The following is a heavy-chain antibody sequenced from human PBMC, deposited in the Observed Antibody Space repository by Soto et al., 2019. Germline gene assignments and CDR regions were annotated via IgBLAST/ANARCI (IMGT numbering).Heavy chain of an antibody. V-gene: IGHV4-59*01. J-gene: IGHJ5*02. CDR1: GGSISSYY. D-gene: IGHD6-6*01. Sequence: SETLSLTCTVSGGSISSYYWSWIRQPPGKGLEWIGYIYYSGSTNYNPSLKSRVTISEDMSKNQFSLKLSSVTAADTAVYYCARGGMAARPYSNWFDPWGQGTLVTVSS. CDR3: ARGGMAARPYSNWFDP. CDR2: IYYSGST.